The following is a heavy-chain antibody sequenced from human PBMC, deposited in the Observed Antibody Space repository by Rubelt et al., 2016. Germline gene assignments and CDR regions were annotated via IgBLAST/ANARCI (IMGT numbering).Heavy chain of an antibody. V-gene: IGHV4-34*01. Sequence: QVQLQQWGAGLLKPSETLSLTCAVYGGSFSGYYWNWIRQRPGEGLEWIGEINRGGGTSYNPSLKSRVTISMDKSMHHFSRGLSSVTAADTAVYYCARNSIGWSQMDYWGQGTQVTVSS. J-gene: IGHJ4*02. CDR1: GGSFSGYY. CDR3: ARNSIGWSQMDY. CDR2: INRGGGT. D-gene: IGHD6-19*01.